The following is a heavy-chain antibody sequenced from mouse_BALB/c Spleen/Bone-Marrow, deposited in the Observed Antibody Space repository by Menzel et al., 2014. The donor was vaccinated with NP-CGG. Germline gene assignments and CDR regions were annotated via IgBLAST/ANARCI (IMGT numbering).Heavy chain of an antibody. CDR3: ARPLYDGYYVAY. CDR1: GFTFSDYY. Sequence: EVNVVESGGGLVQPGGSLNLSCATSGFTFSDYYMYWVRQTPEKRLEWVAYISNGGGSTYYPDTVKGRFTISRDNAKNTLYLQMSRLKSEDTAMYYCARPLYDGYYVAYWGQGTLVTVSA. J-gene: IGHJ3*01. CDR2: ISNGGGST. D-gene: IGHD2-3*01. V-gene: IGHV5-12*02.